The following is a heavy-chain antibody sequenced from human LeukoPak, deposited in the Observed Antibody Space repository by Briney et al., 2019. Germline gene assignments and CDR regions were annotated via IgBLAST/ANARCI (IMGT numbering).Heavy chain of an antibody. D-gene: IGHD2-15*01. Sequence: TGGSLRLSCAASGFTFSSYSMNWVRQAPGKGLEWVSSISGSSSYIYYADSVKGRFTISRDNAKNSLYLQMNSLRAEDTAVYYCARDRDKAFDIWGQGTMVTVSS. V-gene: IGHV3-21*01. J-gene: IGHJ3*02. CDR2: ISGSSSYI. CDR1: GFTFSSYS. CDR3: ARDRDKAFDI.